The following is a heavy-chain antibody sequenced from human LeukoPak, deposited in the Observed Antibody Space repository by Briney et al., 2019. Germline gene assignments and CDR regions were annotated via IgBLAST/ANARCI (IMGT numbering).Heavy chain of an antibody. CDR1: GGTFRSYA. Sequence: ASVKVSCKASGGTFRSYAISWVRQAPGQGLEWMGGIIPIFGTANYAQKFQGRVTITADESTSTAYMELSSLRSEDTAVYYCAREEGLGYSSSWLRNSYNWFDPWGQGTLVTVSS. D-gene: IGHD6-13*01. J-gene: IGHJ5*02. V-gene: IGHV1-69*13. CDR2: IIPIFGTA. CDR3: AREEGLGYSSSWLRNSYNWFDP.